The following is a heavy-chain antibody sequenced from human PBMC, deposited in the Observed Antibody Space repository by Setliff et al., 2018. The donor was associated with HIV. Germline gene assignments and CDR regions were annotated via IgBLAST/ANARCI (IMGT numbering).Heavy chain of an antibody. CDR3: ARGQLAMVRRNGMDV. Sequence: GGSLRLSCAASGFIFSNYAMQWVRQAPGKGLEWVAAITSDGSNEYYADSVKGRFTISRDNSKNTLYVQMNSLRVEDTAVYYCARGQLAMVRRNGMDVWGQGTTVTVSS. V-gene: IGHV3-30*04. J-gene: IGHJ6*02. CDR1: GFIFSNYA. CDR2: ITSDGSNE. D-gene: IGHD3-10*01.